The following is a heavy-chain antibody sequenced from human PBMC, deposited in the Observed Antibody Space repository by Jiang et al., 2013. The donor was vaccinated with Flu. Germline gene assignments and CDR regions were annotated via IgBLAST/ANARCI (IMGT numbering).Heavy chain of an antibody. CDR2: INPNSGGT. Sequence: GAEVKKPGASVKVSCKASGYTFTGYYMHWVRQAPGQGLEWMGRINPNSGGTNYAQKFQGRVTMTRDTSISTAYMELSRLRSDDTAVYYCAVQWGGYNWNSDDAFDIWGQGTMVTVSS. CDR1: GYTFTGYY. CDR3: AVQWGGYNWNSDDAFDI. D-gene: IGHD1-7*01. V-gene: IGHV1-2*06. J-gene: IGHJ3*02.